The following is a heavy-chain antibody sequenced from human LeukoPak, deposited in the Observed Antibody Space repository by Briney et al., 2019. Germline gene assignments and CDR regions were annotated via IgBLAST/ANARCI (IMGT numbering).Heavy chain of an antibody. CDR3: ARTNSFDY. CDR1: GFTFSTYT. J-gene: IGHJ4*02. V-gene: IGHV3-48*02. Sequence: PGGSLRLSCAASGFTFSTYTMNWVRQAPGQGLELVSYISSGSGALYYADSVKGRFTIFRDNAKNSLYLQMSSLRDEDTAVYYCARTNSFDYWGQGTLVTVSS. CDR2: ISSGSGAL.